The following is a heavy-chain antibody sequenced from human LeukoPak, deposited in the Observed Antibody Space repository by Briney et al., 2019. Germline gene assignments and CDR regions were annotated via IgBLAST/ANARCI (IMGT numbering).Heavy chain of an antibody. CDR3: ARADVVVVAATLYYYGMDV. J-gene: IGHJ6*02. V-gene: IGHV3-11*01. CDR1: GFTFSDYY. Sequence: GGSLRLSCAASGFTFSDYYMSWIRQAPGKGLQWVSYISSSGSTIYYADSVKGRFTISRDNAKNSLYLQMNSLRAEDTAVYYCARADVVVVAATLYYYGMDVWGPGTTVTVSS. CDR2: ISSSGSTI. D-gene: IGHD2-15*01.